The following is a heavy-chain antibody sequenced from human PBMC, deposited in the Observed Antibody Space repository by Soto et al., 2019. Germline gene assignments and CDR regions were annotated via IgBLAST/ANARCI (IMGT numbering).Heavy chain of an antibody. V-gene: IGHV5-51*01. CDR3: ARGYFDSGHGYDL. CDR2: IFTRDSET. Sequence: PGESLKISCKGPGHLFNNHWIGWVRQTPGKGLEWMGLIFTRDSETKTSPSFQGHVSFSVDNSINTVYLQWTSLKTTDTGIYFCARGYFDSGHGYDLWGQGTLFTVSS. CDR1: GHLFNNHW. J-gene: IGHJ5*02. D-gene: IGHD3-10*01.